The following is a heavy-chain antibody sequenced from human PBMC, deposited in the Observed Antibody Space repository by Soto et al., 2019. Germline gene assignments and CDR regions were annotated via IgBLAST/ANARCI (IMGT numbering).Heavy chain of an antibody. D-gene: IGHD6-19*01. Sequence: GASVKVSCKASGFTFTSSAVQWVRQARGQRLEWIGWIVVGSGNANYAQKFQERVTITRDMSTSTAYMELSSLRSEDTAVYYCAAYGGNPSSGWYDYWGQGTRVTVAS. V-gene: IGHV1-58*01. J-gene: IGHJ4*02. CDR3: AAYGGNPSSGWYDY. CDR2: IVVGSGNA. CDR1: GFTFTSSA.